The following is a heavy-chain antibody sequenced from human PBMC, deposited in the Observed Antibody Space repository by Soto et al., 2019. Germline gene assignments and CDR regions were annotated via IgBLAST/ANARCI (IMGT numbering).Heavy chain of an antibody. Sequence: QVQLVQSGAEVKKPGSSVKVSCKASGGTFSSYAISWVRQAPGQGLEWMGGIIPIFGTANYAQKFQGRVTITADESTSTAYMELSSLRSEDTAVYYCAKPYCSGGSCYSDFDYWGQGTLVTVSS. CDR2: IIPIFGTA. CDR1: GGTFSSYA. D-gene: IGHD2-15*01. V-gene: IGHV1-69*01. CDR3: AKPYCSGGSCYSDFDY. J-gene: IGHJ4*02.